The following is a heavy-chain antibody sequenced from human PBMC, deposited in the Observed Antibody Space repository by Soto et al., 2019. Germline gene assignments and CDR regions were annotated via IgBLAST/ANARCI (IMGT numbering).Heavy chain of an antibody. J-gene: IGHJ6*02. CDR2: IYSGGST. D-gene: IGHD2-2*01. CDR3: ARFVRSCSTTTCSTRADV. Sequence: SETLSLTCTVSGGFVNSDTHSWSWIRQTPGRRLEWIGFIYSGGSTKNPSLRSRVTMSVDTSKNQFSLKLRSVIVADTAVYHCARFVRSCSTTTCSTRADVWGQGITVTVSS. V-gene: IGHV4-61*01. CDR1: GGFVNSDTHS.